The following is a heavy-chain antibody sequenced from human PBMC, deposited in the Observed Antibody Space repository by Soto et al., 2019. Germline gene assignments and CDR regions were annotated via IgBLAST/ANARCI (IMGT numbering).Heavy chain of an antibody. CDR2: INHSGST. D-gene: IGHD1-7*01. Sequence: SETLSLTCAVYGGSFSGYYWSWIRQPPGKGLEWIGEINHSGSTNYNPSLKSRVTISVDTSKNQFSLKLSSVTAADTAVYYCARGGDNWNYGWFDPWGQGXLVTVHS. J-gene: IGHJ5*02. V-gene: IGHV4-34*01. CDR3: ARGGDNWNYGWFDP. CDR1: GGSFSGYY.